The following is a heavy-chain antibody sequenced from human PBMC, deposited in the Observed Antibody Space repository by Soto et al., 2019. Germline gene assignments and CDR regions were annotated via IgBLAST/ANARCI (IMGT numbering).Heavy chain of an antibody. D-gene: IGHD1-26*01. V-gene: IGHV3-33*01. CDR1: GFNFGGYG. CDR2: TRHDGSNT. Sequence: QVQLVESGGGVVQPGRSLRLSCAASGFNFGGYGMHWVRQAPGKGLEWVAITRHDGSNTYYADSVRGRFTISRDNSKNTLYLQMNSLTVEDTAVYYCVRDGVGATTYFGYFDYWGQGPLITVSS. CDR3: VRDGVGATTYFGYFDY. J-gene: IGHJ4*02.